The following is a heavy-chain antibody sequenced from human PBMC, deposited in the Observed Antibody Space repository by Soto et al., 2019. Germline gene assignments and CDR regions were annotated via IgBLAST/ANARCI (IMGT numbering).Heavy chain of an antibody. V-gene: IGHV1-2*02. CDR2: INPNRGDT. CDR3: ALERQLKSPADAFDI. D-gene: IGHD1-1*01. J-gene: IGHJ3*02. Sequence: QVHLVQSGAEVKKPGASVKVSCKSSGHTFNVYYLHWVRQAPGSGLEWMGKINPNRGDTTYSQRFAGRVTMTSDPSITKAYMDLTKLTSDDTAVYYCALERQLKSPADAFDIWGQGTVVTVSS. CDR1: GHTFNVYY.